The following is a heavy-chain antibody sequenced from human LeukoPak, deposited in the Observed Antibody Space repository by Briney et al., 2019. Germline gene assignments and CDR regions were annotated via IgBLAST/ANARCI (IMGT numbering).Heavy chain of an antibody. V-gene: IGHV3-9*01. D-gene: IGHD3-3*01. CDR2: ISWNSGNI. CDR1: GFTFDDYA. Sequence: PGRSLRLSCAASGFTFDDYAMHWVRQAPGKGLEWVSGISWNSGNIGYADSVKGRFAISRDNAKNSLYLQMNSLRAEDTAVYYCARRQYYDFWSGYLSAFDIWGQGTMVTVSS. J-gene: IGHJ3*02. CDR3: ARRQYYDFWSGYLSAFDI.